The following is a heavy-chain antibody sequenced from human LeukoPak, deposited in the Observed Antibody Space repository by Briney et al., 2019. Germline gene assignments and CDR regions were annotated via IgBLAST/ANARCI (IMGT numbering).Heavy chain of an antibody. J-gene: IGHJ5*02. V-gene: IGHV4-4*09. CDR2: IYTSGST. D-gene: IGHD1-26*01. CDR3: ARHFVVGATTDWFDP. CDR1: GGSISSYY. Sequence: SETLSLTCTVSGGSISSYYWSWIRQPPGKGLEWIGYIYTSGSTNYNPSLKSRVTMSVDTSKNQFSLKLSSVTAADTAVYYCARHFVVGATTDWFDPWGQGTLVTVSS.